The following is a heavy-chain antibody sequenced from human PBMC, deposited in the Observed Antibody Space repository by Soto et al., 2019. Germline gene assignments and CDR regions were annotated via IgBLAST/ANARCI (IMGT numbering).Heavy chain of an antibody. Sequence: VSGPTLVNPTQTLTLTCTFSGFSLSTSGMCVSWIRQPPGKALEWLARIDWDDDKYYSTSLKTRLTISKDTSKNQVVLTMTNMDPVDTATYYCARIRFGSWYPPDYYYYGMDVWGQGTTVTVSS. CDR1: GFSLSTSGMC. V-gene: IGHV2-70*11. CDR3: ARIRFGSWYPPDYYYYGMDV. J-gene: IGHJ6*02. D-gene: IGHD6-13*01. CDR2: IDWDDDK.